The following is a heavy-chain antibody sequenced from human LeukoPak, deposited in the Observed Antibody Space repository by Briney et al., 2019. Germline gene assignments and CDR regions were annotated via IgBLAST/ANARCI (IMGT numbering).Heavy chain of an antibody. V-gene: IGHV4-39*07. J-gene: IGHJ5*02. D-gene: IGHD3-10*01. CDR2: IYHSGST. Sequence: SETLSLTCTVSGGSISSSSYYWGWIRQPPGKGLEWIGEIYHSGSTNYNPSLKSRVTISVDKSKNQFSLKLSSVTAADTAVYYCARASGSYHGNWFDPWGQGTLVTVSS. CDR3: ARASGSYHGNWFDP. CDR1: GGSISSSSYY.